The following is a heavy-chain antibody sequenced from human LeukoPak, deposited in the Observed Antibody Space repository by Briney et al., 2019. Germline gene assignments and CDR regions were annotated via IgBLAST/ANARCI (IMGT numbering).Heavy chain of an antibody. CDR1: GFTFSSYA. Sequence: GGSLRLSCAASGFTFSSYAMSWVRQAPGKGLGWVSFISGSGGSTNYADSVKGRFTISRDNSKNTVYLQMNTLRAEDTALYYCAKHSDCSGSTCYKFDYWGQGSLVTASS. CDR2: ISGSGGST. CDR3: AKHSDCSGSTCYKFDY. J-gene: IGHJ4*02. V-gene: IGHV3-23*01. D-gene: IGHD2-15*01.